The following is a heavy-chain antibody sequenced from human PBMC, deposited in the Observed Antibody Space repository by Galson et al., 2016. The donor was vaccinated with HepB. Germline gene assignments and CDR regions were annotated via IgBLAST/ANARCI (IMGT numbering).Heavy chain of an antibody. J-gene: IGHJ1*01. Sequence: SLRLSCATSGFTFSSVWMSWVRQAPGKGLEWVANIKPDGSEKYYVDSLKGRFTISRDNANNALYLQMNSLRAEDTAVYYCALYYYDSSGFVEYFQQWGQGTRVTVSS. CDR3: ALYYYDSSGFVEYFQQ. D-gene: IGHD3-22*01. CDR2: IKPDGSEK. V-gene: IGHV3-7*03. CDR1: GFTFSSVW.